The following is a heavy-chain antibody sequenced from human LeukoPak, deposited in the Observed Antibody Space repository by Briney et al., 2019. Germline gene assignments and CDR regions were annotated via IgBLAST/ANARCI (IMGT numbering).Heavy chain of an antibody. Sequence: SVKVSCKASGGTFSSHGFSWVRQAPGQGLEWMGGIIPIFGATNYAPKFQGRVTITTDDSTGTGYMELSSLRSDDTAVYYCARRWPHSSGYYLFDYWGQGTLVTVSP. D-gene: IGHD3-22*01. J-gene: IGHJ4*02. CDR2: IIPIFGAT. V-gene: IGHV1-69*05. CDR1: GGTFSSHG. CDR3: ARRWPHSSGYYLFDY.